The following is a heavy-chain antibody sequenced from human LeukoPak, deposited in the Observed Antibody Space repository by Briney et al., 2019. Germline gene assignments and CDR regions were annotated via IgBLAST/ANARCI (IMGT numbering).Heavy chain of an antibody. D-gene: IGHD5-18*01. CDR1: GGSISSYY. Sequence: SETLSLACTVSGGSISSYYWSWIRQPPGKGLEWIGYIYYSGSTNYNPSLKSRVTISVDTSKNQFPLKLSSVTAADTAVYYCAGVGGYSYGSFDYWGQGTLVTVSS. V-gene: IGHV4-59*01. CDR2: IYYSGST. CDR3: AGVGGYSYGSFDY. J-gene: IGHJ4*02.